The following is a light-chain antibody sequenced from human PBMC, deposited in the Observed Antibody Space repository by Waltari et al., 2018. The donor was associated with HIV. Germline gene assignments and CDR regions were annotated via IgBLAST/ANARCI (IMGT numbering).Light chain of an antibody. CDR1: ISTIGSNA. Sequence: QSVLPPPPSASATPGQSVTFSCSGSISTIGSNAVYWFQHRPGTAPKLLIYRTNQRRSGVPDRLSGSKSGTSASLAISGLRSDDEADYYCAAWDDTLSSYVFGTGTTVTV. J-gene: IGLJ1*01. CDR3: AAWDDTLSSYV. V-gene: IGLV1-47*01. CDR2: RTN.